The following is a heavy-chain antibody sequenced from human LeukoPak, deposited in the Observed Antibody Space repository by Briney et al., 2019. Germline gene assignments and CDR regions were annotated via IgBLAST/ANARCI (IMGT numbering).Heavy chain of an antibody. CDR1: GFTFSSYA. J-gene: IGHJ3*02. V-gene: IGHV3-23*01. CDR3: ARGGSYLSAFDI. CDR2: ISGSGGST. Sequence: GGSLRLSCAASGFTFSSYAMSWVRQAPGKGLEWVSAISGSGGSTYYADSVKGRFTISRDNSKNTLYLQMSSLRADDTAVYYCARGGSYLSAFDIWGQGTMVTVSS. D-gene: IGHD1-26*01.